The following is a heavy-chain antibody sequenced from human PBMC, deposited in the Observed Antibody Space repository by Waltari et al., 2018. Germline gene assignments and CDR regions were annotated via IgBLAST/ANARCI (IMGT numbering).Heavy chain of an antibody. J-gene: IGHJ4*02. Sequence: QVQLVESGGGVVQPGRSLRLSCAASGFTFSSYAMHWVRQAPGKGLEWVAVRSYDGSNKYYADSVKGRFTISRDNSKNTLYLQMNSLRAEDTAVYYCAREESGLDYWGQGTLVTVSS. CDR3: AREESGLDY. CDR2: RSYDGSNK. CDR1: GFTFSSYA. V-gene: IGHV3-30-3*01.